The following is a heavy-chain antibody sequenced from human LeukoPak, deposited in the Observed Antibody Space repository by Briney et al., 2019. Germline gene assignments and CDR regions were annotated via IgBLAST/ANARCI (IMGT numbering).Heavy chain of an antibody. CDR1: GFTFSSYG. CDR3: AIDIVATLGRGDY. J-gene: IGHJ4*02. D-gene: IGHD5-12*01. Sequence: GGSLRLSCAASGFTFSSYGMSWVRQAPGKGLEWVSAISGSGGSTYYADSVKGRYTISRDNSKNTLYLQMNSLRAEDTAVYYCAIDIVATLGRGDYWGQGTLVTVSS. V-gene: IGHV3-23*01. CDR2: ISGSGGST.